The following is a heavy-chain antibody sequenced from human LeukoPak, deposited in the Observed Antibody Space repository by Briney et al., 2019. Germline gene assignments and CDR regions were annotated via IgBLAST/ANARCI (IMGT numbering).Heavy chain of an antibody. J-gene: IGHJ4*02. CDR3: AKGAQGY. Sequence: GGTLRLSCAGSGFTISSIAMSWGRQGPGQGLGWVSAISGSGGSTYYADSVKGRFTISRDNSKNTLYLQMNSLRAEDTAVYYWAKGAQGYWGQETLVTVSS. V-gene: IGHV3-23*01. CDR2: ISGSGGST. CDR1: GFTISSIA.